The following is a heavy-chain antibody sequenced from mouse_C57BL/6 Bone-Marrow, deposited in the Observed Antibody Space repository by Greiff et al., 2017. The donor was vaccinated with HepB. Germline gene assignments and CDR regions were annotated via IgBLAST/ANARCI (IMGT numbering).Heavy chain of an antibody. D-gene: IGHD2-4*01. V-gene: IGHV1-81*01. CDR1: GYTFTSYG. CDR2: IYPRSGNT. J-gene: IGHJ2*01. CDR3: ARIYYDYLDY. Sequence: VKLQESGAELARPGASVKLSCKASGYTFTSYGISWVKQRTGQGLEWIGEIYPRSGNTYYNDKFKGKATLTADKSSSTAYMELRSLTSEDSAVYFCARIYYDYLDYWGQGTTLTVSS.